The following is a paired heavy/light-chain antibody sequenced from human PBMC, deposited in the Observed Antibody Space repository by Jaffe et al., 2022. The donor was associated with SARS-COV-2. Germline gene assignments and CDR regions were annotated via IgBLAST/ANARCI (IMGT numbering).Light chain of an antibody. J-gene: IGKJ4*01. CDR1: QSVSGSY. Sequence: EIVLTQSPGTLSLSPGERATLSCRASQSVSGSYLAWYQQIPGQAPRLLIYGASSRATGVPDRFSGSGSGTDFSLTIYRLEPEDFAVYFCQQYGSSPFTFGGGTKVEIK. CDR2: GAS. CDR3: QQYGSSPFT. V-gene: IGKV3-20*01.
Heavy chain of an antibody. CDR1: GNSFSNHW. Sequence: EVQLVQSGAEVKKPGESLRISCKVSGNSFSNHWITWVRQMPGKGLEWMGRIDPRDSSTTYSPSFQGHVTISADQSINTAYLQWSSLKASDTATYYCARHGGYSSGWKWDDVSSRHYFDYWGQGALVTVSS. J-gene: IGHJ4*02. CDR3: ARHGGYSSGWKWDDVSSRHYFDY. V-gene: IGHV5-10-1*03. CDR2: IDPRDSST. D-gene: IGHD6-19*01.